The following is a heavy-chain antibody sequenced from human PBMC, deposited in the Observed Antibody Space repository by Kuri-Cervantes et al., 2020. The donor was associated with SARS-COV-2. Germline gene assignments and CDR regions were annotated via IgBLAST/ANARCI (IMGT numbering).Heavy chain of an antibody. V-gene: IGHV3-48*01. CDR1: GFTFSSYS. D-gene: IGHD6-13*01. CDR3: AKSVPVWQQLPYNWFDP. Sequence: GGSLRLSCADSGFTFSSYSMNWVRQAPGKGLEWVSYISSSSSTIYYADSVKGRFTISRDNAKNSLYLQMNSLRAEDTAVYYCAKSVPVWQQLPYNWFDPWGQGTLVTVSS. CDR2: ISSSSSTI. J-gene: IGHJ5*02.